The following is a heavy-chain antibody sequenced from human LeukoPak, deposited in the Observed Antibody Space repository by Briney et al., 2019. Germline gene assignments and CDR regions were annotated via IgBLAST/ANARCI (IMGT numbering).Heavy chain of an antibody. V-gene: IGHV3-74*01. D-gene: IGHD3-10*01. J-gene: IGHJ4*02. CDR3: ARGARGAVNDYFDY. Sequence: PGGSLRLSCAASGFTFSSHWMHWVRQAPGKGLVWVSHISSDGSNTRYADSVKGRFTISRDNAKKTLYLQVNSLRAEDTAVYYCARGARGAVNDYFDYWGQGSLVAVSS. CDR2: ISSDGSNT. CDR1: GFTFSSHW.